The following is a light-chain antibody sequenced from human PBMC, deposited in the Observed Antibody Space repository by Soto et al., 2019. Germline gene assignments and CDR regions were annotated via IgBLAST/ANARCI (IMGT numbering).Light chain of an antibody. CDR1: SSDVGSYNL. V-gene: IGLV2-23*01. CDR3: CSYAGSSTLFV. J-gene: IGLJ1*01. CDR2: EGS. Sequence: QSALTQPASVSGSPGQSITISCTGTSSDVGSYNLVSWYQQHPGKAPKLMIYEGSKRPSGVSNRFSGSKSGNTASLTISGLQAEHEADYYCCSYAGSSTLFVFGTGTKLTVL.